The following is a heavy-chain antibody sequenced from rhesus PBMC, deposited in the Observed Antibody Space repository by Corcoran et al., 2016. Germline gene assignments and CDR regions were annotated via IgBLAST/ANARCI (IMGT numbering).Heavy chain of an antibody. V-gene: IGHV4-80*01. J-gene: IGHJ1*01. CDR2: IRGNRGTT. CDR3: ARERYEL. D-gene: IGHD5-24*01. Sequence: QVQLQESGPGLVKPSETLSLTCAVSGASISSYWWNWIRQPPGKGLEWIGDIRGNRGTTNTTPSLKSRVTISKDASKHQLSLKLSSVTAADTAVYYCARERYELWGQGALVIVSS. CDR1: GASISSYW.